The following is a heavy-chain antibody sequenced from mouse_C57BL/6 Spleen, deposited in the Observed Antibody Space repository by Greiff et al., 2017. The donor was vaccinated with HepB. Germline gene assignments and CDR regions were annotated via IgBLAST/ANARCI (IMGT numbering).Heavy chain of an antibody. CDR3: VRWASSRRNQMGYFDV. Sequence: EVQLQQSGPELVKPGASVKMSCKASGYTFTDYNMHWVKQSHGKSLEWIGYINPNNGGTSYNQKFKGKATLTVNKSSSTAYMELRSLTSEDSAVYDGVRWASSRRNQMGYFDVWGTGTTVTVSS. CDR2: INPNNGGT. D-gene: IGHD3-1*01. CDR1: GYTFTDYN. V-gene: IGHV1-22*01. J-gene: IGHJ1*03.